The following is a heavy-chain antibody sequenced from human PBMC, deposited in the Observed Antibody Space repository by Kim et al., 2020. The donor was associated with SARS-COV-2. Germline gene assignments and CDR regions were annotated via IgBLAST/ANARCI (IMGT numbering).Heavy chain of an antibody. CDR2: INSDGSST. D-gene: IGHD5-12*01. Sequence: GGSLRLSCAASGFTFSSYWMHWVRQGPGKGLVWVSRINSDGSSTSYADSVKGRFTISRDNARNTVYLQMNNLRAEDTAVYYCASPVRIAWIIDHWGQGSLVTVSS. CDR1: GFTFSSYW. CDR3: ASPVRIAWIIDH. J-gene: IGHJ4*02. V-gene: IGHV3-74*01.